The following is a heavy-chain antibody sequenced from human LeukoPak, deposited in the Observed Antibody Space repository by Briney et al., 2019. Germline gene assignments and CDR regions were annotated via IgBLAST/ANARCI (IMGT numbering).Heavy chain of an antibody. CDR3: ARGSRFGRYFDY. Sequence: GGSLRLSCAASRFTFSSYWILWVRQAPGKGLVWVSRINDDGSSPIYADSVKGRFTISRDNAKNTLYLQMNSLRAEDTAVYYCARGSRFGRYFDYWGQGTLVTVSS. CDR2: INDDGSSP. J-gene: IGHJ4*02. V-gene: IGHV3-74*01. D-gene: IGHD3-16*01. CDR1: RFTFSSYW.